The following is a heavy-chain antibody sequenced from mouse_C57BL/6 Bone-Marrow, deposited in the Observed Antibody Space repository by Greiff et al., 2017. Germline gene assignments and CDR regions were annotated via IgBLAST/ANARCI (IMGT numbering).Heavy chain of an antibody. CDR1: GYTFTDYY. J-gene: IGHJ2*01. V-gene: IGHV1-19*01. Sequence: VQLQQSGPVLVKPGASVKMSCKASGYTFTDYYMNWVKQSHGKSLEWIGVINPYNGGTSYNQKFKGKATLTVDKSSSTAYMELNSLTSEDSAVYFCARSRGNYPFDYWGQGTTLTVSS. CDR3: ARSRGNYPFDY. CDR2: INPYNGGT. D-gene: IGHD2-1*01.